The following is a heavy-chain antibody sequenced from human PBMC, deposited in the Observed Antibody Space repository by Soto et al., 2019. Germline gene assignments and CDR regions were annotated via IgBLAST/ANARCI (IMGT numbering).Heavy chain of an antibody. CDR3: ARDGEVAALSGWFDP. CDR1: GGSISSSNW. CDR2: IYHSGST. Sequence: QVQLQESGPGLVKPSGTLSLTCAVSGGSISSSNWWSWVRQPPGKGLEWIGEIYHSGSTNYNPSLKSRVTISVDTSKNQFSLKLSSVTAADTAVYYCARDGEVAALSGWFDPWGQGTLVTVSS. V-gene: IGHV4-4*02. J-gene: IGHJ5*02. D-gene: IGHD2-15*01.